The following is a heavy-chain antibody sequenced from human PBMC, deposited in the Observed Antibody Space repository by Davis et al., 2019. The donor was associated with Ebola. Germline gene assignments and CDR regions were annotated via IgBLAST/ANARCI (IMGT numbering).Heavy chain of an antibody. CDR3: ARGGCSSTSCYKGRSGFYYYYAMDV. CDR1: GFTFSNYN. J-gene: IGHJ6*02. D-gene: IGHD2-2*02. V-gene: IGHV3-21*01. CDR2: ISSSSSYI. Sequence: PGGSLRLSCAASGFTFSNYNMNWVRQAPGKGLEWVSSISSSSSYIYYADPVKGRFTISRDNAKNSLYLQMNSLRAEDTAVYYCARGGCSSTSCYKGRSGFYYYYAMDVWGQGTTVTVSS.